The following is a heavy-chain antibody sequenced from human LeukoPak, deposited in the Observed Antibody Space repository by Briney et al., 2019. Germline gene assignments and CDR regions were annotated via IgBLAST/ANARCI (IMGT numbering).Heavy chain of an antibody. CDR2: INHSGST. D-gene: IGHD3-10*01. V-gene: IGHV4-34*01. J-gene: IGHJ4*02. CDR1: GGSFSGYY. Sequence: PSETLSLTCAVYGGSFSGYYWSWIRQPPGKGLEWIGEINHSGSTNYNPSLKSRVTISVDASKNQFSLKLSSVTAADTAVYYCATPKRTYYYGSGGYPHFDYWGQGTLVTVSS. CDR3: ATPKRTYYYGSGGYPHFDY.